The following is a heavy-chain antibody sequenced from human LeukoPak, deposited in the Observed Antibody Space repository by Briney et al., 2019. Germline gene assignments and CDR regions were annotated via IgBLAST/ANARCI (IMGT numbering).Heavy chain of an antibody. CDR3: ARRSYGDYFDY. CDR2: IYYSGST. Sequence: SETLSRTCTVSGGSISSYYWSWIRQPPGKGLEWIGYIYYSGSTNYNPSLKSRVTISVDTSKNQFSLKLSSVTAADTAVYYRARRSYGDYFDYWGQGTLVTVSS. CDR1: GGSISSYY. V-gene: IGHV4-59*01. J-gene: IGHJ4*02. D-gene: IGHD1-26*01.